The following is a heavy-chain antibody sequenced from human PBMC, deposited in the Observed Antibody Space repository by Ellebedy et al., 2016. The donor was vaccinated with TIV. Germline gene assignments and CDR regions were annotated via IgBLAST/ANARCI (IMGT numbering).Heavy chain of an antibody. CDR3: ARERAGIEVAAYFDY. CDR1: GFTFSSFG. J-gene: IGHJ4*02. D-gene: IGHD6-19*01. Sequence: GESLKISCEASGFTFSSFGMHWVRQAPGKGLEWVAVIWYDGSTQYSADSVKGRFTISRDNSKNTLFLQMNGLRAEDTAVYYCARERAGIEVAAYFDYWGQGTLVTVSS. V-gene: IGHV3-33*01. CDR2: IWYDGSTQ.